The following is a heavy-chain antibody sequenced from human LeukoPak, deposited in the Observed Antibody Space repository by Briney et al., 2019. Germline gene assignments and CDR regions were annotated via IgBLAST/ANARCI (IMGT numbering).Heavy chain of an antibody. J-gene: IGHJ4*02. V-gene: IGHV4-61*01. Sequence: SETLSLTCVVSGYSISSGYYWGWIRQPPGKGLEWIGYIYYSGSTNYNPSLKSRVTISVDTSKNQFSLKLSSVTAADTAVYYCAREAAAGPVFDYWGQGTLVTVSS. CDR1: GYSISSGYY. CDR3: AREAAAGPVFDY. CDR2: IYYSGST. D-gene: IGHD6-13*01.